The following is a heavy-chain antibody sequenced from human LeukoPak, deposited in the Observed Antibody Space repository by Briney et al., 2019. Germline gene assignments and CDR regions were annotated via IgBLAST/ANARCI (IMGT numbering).Heavy chain of an antibody. CDR3: ARAKIAAAGTGAFDV. J-gene: IGHJ3*01. D-gene: IGHD6-13*01. V-gene: IGHV3-23*01. CDR1: GFTFSSYA. CDR2: FSATDGSA. Sequence: GGSLRLACAASGFTFSSYAMTWVRQAPGKGLGWVSAFSATDGSAQYAESVEGRFTISRDNSKNTLFLQMNSLGAEDTAVYYCARAKIAAAGTGAFDVWGQGTLVTVSS.